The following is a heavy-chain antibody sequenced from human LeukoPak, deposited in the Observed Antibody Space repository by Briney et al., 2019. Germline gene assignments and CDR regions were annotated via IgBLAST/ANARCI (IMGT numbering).Heavy chain of an antibody. CDR3: ARGYASGTYST. CDR2: IYASGST. V-gene: IGHV4-4*07. Sequence: SETLSPTCTVSGGSTSGDYWSWIRQPAGEGLEWMGRIYASGSTYYNPSLKSRVTMSIDTSNNQFSLKLNSVTAADTAVYYCARGYASGTYSTWGQGALVTVSS. CDR1: GGSTSGDY. J-gene: IGHJ5*02. D-gene: IGHD3-10*01.